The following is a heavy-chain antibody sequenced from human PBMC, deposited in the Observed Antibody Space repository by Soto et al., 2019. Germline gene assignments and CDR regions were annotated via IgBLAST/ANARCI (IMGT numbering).Heavy chain of an antibody. CDR3: AHCRGGVASF. V-gene: IGHV2-5*02. Sequence: QITLNESGPTLVKPTQTLTLTCTFSGFSLSTRDVVVGWIRQPPGKALEWLGVIYWDDDKSYSPSLKSRLTITTDTSKTQVVLRMTKMDPVDTATYYCAHCRGGVASFWGQGTRVTVSS. J-gene: IGHJ4*02. CDR2: IYWDDDK. CDR1: GFSLSTRDVV. D-gene: IGHD3-16*01.